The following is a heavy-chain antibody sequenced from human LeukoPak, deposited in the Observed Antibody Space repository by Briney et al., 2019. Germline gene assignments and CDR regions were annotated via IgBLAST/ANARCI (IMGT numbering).Heavy chain of an antibody. CDR2: INPNSGGT. J-gene: IGHJ4*02. V-gene: IGHV1-2*02. CDR3: ARTAVDQDYFDY. D-gene: IGHD6-19*01. CDR1: GYAFTGYY. Sequence: GASVKVSCKASGYAFTGYYMHWVRQAPGQGLEWMGWINPNSGGTNYAQKFQGRVTMTRDTSISTAYMELSRLRSDDTAVYYCARTAVDQDYFDYWGQGTLVTVSS.